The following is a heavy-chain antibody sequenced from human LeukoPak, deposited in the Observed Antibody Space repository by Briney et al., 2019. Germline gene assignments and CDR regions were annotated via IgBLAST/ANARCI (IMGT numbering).Heavy chain of an antibody. CDR1: GYTLTELS. CDR2: FDPEDGET. D-gene: IGHD3-10*01. V-gene: IGHV1-24*01. Sequence: ASVKVSCKVSGYTLTELSMHWVRQAPGKGLEWMGGFDPEDGETIYAQKFQGRVTMTEDTSTDTAYMELSSLRSEDTAVYYCATDLLGAHITMVRGVSDAFGIWGQGTMVTVSS. J-gene: IGHJ3*02. CDR3: ATDLLGAHITMVRGVSDAFGI.